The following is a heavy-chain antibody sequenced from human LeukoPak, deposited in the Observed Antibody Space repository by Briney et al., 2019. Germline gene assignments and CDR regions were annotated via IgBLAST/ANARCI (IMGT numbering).Heavy chain of an antibody. CDR1: GGTFSSYA. D-gene: IGHD3-10*01. V-gene: IGHV1-69*05. CDR2: ITPIFGTA. CDR3: ARDHRRITMVRGVIQDYYFDY. Sequence: SVKVSCKASGGTFSSYAISWVRQAPGQGLEWMGGITPIFGTANYAQKFQGRVTITTDESTSTAYMELSSLRSEDTAVYYCARDHRRITMVRGVIQDYYFDYWGQGTLVTVSS. J-gene: IGHJ4*02.